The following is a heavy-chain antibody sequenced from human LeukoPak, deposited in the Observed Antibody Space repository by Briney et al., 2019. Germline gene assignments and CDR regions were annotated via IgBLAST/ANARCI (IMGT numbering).Heavy chain of an antibody. D-gene: IGHD4-17*01. J-gene: IGHJ4*02. Sequence: SETLSLTCTVSGGSISSGSYYWSWIRQPAGKGLEWIGRIYTSGSTNYNPSLKSRVTISVDTSKNQFSLKLSSVTAADTAVYYCAREVNGDYTNFDYWGQGTLVTVSS. CDR3: AREVNGDYTNFDY. V-gene: IGHV4-61*02. CDR2: IYTSGST. CDR1: GGSISSGSYY.